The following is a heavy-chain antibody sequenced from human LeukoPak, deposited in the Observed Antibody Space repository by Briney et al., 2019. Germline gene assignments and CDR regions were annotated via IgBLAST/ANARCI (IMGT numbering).Heavy chain of an antibody. CDR2: ISSSSSYV. J-gene: IGHJ4*02. CDR1: GFTFSRYS. V-gene: IGHV3-21*01. Sequence: PGGSLRLSCAASGFTFSRYSMNWVRQAPGKGLEWVSSISSSSSYVYYADSVKGRFTISRDNAKNSLYLQMNSLRAEDTAVYYCARDDEMGAGTSYWGQGTLVTVSS. D-gene: IGHD6-19*01. CDR3: ARDDEMGAGTSY.